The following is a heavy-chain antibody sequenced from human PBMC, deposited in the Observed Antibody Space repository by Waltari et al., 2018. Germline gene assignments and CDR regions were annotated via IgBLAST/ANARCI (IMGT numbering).Heavy chain of an antibody. CDR3: AKYIWGSDREGY. CDR2: ISGSGGST. CDR1: GFTFSRYA. V-gene: IGHV3-23*01. Sequence: EVQLLESGGGLVQPGGSLRLSCAASGFTFSRYAMSWVRQAPGKGLEWVSAISGSGGSTYYADSVKGRFTISRDNSKNTLYLQMNSLRAEDTAVYYCAKYIWGSDREGYWGQGTLVTVSS. J-gene: IGHJ4*02. D-gene: IGHD3-16*01.